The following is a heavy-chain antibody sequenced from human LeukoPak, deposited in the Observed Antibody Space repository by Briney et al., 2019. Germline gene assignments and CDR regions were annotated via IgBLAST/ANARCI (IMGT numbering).Heavy chain of an antibody. J-gene: IGHJ5*02. CDR1: GYTFTSYD. CDR2: MNPNSGNT. CDR3: AISEYSSFNWFDP. D-gene: IGHD6-6*01. Sequence: ASVKASCKASGYTFTSYDINWVRQATGQGLEWMGWMNPNSGNTSYTQKFQGRVTMNRNSSISTAYMELSSLRSEDTAVYYCAISEYSSFNWFDPWGQGTLVTVSS. V-gene: IGHV1-8*01.